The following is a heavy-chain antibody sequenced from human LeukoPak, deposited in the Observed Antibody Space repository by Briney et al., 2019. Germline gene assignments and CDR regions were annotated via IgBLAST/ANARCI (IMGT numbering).Heavy chain of an antibody. D-gene: IGHD6-13*01. Sequence: PGGSLRLSCAASAFTFSSYAMSWVRQVPGKGLEWVSAISGSGGSTYYADSVKGRFTISRDNSKNTLYLQMHSLRAEDTAVYYCAKDASSSWLFDYWGQGTLVTVSS. V-gene: IGHV3-23*01. CDR2: ISGSGGST. CDR1: AFTFSSYA. J-gene: IGHJ4*02. CDR3: AKDASSSWLFDY.